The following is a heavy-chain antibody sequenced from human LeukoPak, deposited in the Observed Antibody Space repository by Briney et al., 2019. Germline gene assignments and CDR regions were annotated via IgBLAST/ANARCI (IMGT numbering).Heavy chain of an antibody. Sequence: SQTLSLTCTVSGGSISSGYYYWSWFRQHPGKGLEWIGYIHSSGSTYFNPSLKSRVTISVDTSKNQFSLKLSSVAAADTAVYYCAKEGTPQVSTWYDLWGQGTQVIVSS. CDR1: GGSISSGYYY. V-gene: IGHV4-31*03. CDR3: AKEGTPQVSTWYDL. J-gene: IGHJ5*02. CDR2: IHSSGST. D-gene: IGHD3-10*01.